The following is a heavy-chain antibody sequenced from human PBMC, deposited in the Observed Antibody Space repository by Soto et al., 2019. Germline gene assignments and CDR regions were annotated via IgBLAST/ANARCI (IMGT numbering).Heavy chain of an antibody. V-gene: IGHV4-59*08. D-gene: IGHD6-19*01. CDR3: ARRHSSGWYYFDY. J-gene: IGHJ4*02. Sequence: WNFIQPTPGKGLEWIGYIYYSGSTNYNPSLKSRVTMSLDTSKNQFSLRLSSVTAADTAVYYCARRHSSGWYYFDYWGQGTLVTVSS. CDR2: IYYSGST.